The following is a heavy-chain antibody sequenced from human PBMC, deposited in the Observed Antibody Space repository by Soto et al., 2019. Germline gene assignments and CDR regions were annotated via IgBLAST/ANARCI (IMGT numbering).Heavy chain of an antibody. Sequence: ASLKVSCKASGGTLTNYAISWVRQAPGQGLEWMGGFDPEFGTTIYAQNFQGRVSMTEDTSTDTAYMELSSLRSEDTAVYYCATFLRFTAGYYYYNALNVWRQGTTVTVSS. D-gene: IGHD3-3*01. CDR1: GGTLTNYA. CDR2: FDPEFGTT. J-gene: IGHJ6*02. V-gene: IGHV1-24*01. CDR3: ATFLRFTAGYYYYNALNV.